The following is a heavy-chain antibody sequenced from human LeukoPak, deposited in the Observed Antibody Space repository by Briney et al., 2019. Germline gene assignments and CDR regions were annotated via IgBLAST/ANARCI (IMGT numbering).Heavy chain of an antibody. CDR2: IYYSGGT. Sequence: SETLSLTCTVSGDSISRYYWSWIRQPPGKGLEWIGYIYYSGGTDYNPSLKSRVTISVDTLKNQFSLKLRSVNAADTAVYYCAIHVTISGPYDASDIWGQGTMVSVSP. J-gene: IGHJ3*02. CDR3: AIHVTISGPYDASDI. V-gene: IGHV4-59*08. CDR1: GDSISRYY. D-gene: IGHD5-24*01.